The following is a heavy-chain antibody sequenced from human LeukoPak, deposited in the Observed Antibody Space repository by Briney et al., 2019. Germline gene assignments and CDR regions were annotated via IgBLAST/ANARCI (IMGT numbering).Heavy chain of an antibody. CDR1: GYTFTGYY. Sequence: ASVKVSCKASGYTFTGYYMHWVRQAPGQGLEWMGWINPNSGGTNYAQKFQGRVTMTRDTSISTAYMELSRLRSDDTAVYYCARAYCSSTSCYRDYYYYGMDVWGQGTTVTVSS. CDR2: INPNSGGT. J-gene: IGHJ6*02. D-gene: IGHD2-2*02. CDR3: ARAYCSSTSCYRDYYYYGMDV. V-gene: IGHV1-2*02.